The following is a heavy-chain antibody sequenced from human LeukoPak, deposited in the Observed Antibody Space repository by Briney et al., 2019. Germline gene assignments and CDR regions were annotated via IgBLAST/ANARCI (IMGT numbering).Heavy chain of an antibody. V-gene: IGHV4-34*01. CDR2: TNDSGST. J-gene: IGHJ6*02. D-gene: IGHD3-3*01. CDR3: ARDPKTIFGVVISQYYYYGMDV. Sequence: SETLSLTCAVYGGSFSGYYWSWIRLPPGKGLEWIGETNDSGSTNYNPSLKSRVTISVDTSKNQFSLKLSSVTAADTAVYYCARDPKTIFGVVISQYYYYGMDVWGQGTTVTVSS. CDR1: GGSFSGYY.